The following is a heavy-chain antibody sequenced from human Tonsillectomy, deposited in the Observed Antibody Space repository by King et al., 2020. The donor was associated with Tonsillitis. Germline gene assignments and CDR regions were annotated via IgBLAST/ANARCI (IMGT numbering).Heavy chain of an antibody. CDR3: ARGYSYGYLDY. CDR1: GYTFTSYY. D-gene: IGHD5-18*01. V-gene: IGHV1-46*03. J-gene: IGHJ4*02. Sequence: VQLVESGAEVKKPGASVKVSCKTSGYTFTSYYMHWVRQAPGQGLEWMGIINPSVVSTTYALKFQGRVTMTRDTSTSTVYMELTSLRSEDTAVYYCARGYSYGYLDYWRQGTLVTVSS. CDR2: INPSVVST.